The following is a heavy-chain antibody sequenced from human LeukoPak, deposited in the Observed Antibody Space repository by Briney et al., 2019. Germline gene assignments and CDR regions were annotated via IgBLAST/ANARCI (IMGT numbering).Heavy chain of an antibody. CDR2: IIPILGIA. V-gene: IGHV1-69*04. CDR1: GRTFSSYA. CDR3: AISVDTAMVDDY. J-gene: IGHJ4*02. D-gene: IGHD5-18*01. Sequence: SVKVSCKASGRTFSSYAISWVRQAPGQGLGWMGRIIPILGIANYAQKFQGRVTITADKSTSTAYMELSSLRSEDTAVYYCAISVDTAMVDDYWGQGTLVTVSS.